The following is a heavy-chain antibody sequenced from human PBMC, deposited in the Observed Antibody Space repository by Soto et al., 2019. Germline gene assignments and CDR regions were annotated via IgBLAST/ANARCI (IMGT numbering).Heavy chain of an antibody. CDR3: VGGQDVHAPMVHGNY. Sequence: EVPLVESGGGLVQPGESLRLSCTASGITFSSYSMNWVRQAPGKGLEWLSYISSSNTAYADSVKGRFTISRDNAKNSVYLQMNSLRDEDTAVYYCVGGQDVHAPMVHGNYWGRGTRVTVSS. V-gene: IGHV3-48*02. CDR1: GITFSSYS. J-gene: IGHJ4*02. CDR2: ISSSNT. D-gene: IGHD2-8*01.